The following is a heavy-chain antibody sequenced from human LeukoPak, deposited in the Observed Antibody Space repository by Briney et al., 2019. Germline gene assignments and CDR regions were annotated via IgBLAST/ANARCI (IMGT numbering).Heavy chain of an antibody. CDR1: GYSISSGYY. CDR2: IYYTGTT. J-gene: IGHJ3*02. D-gene: IGHD6-19*01. V-gene: IGHV4-61*01. CDR3: ARESSGHLNAFDI. Sequence: SETLSLTCTVSGYSISSGYYWSWIRQPPGKGLERIGYIYYTGTTNYNPSLKSRVTISLDTSKNQFSLKLTSVSAADTAVYYCARESSGHLNAFDIWGQGTMVTVSS.